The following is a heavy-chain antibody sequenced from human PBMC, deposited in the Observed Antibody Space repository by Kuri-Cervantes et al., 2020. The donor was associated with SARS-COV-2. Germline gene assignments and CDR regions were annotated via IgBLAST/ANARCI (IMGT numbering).Heavy chain of an antibody. V-gene: IGHV1-69*13. CDR3: ARERCMLYGYRCSYFDY. D-gene: IGHD2-8*01. CDR1: GFTFTSSA. J-gene: IGHJ4*02. Sequence: SVKVFCKASGFTFTSSAVQWVRQAPGQGLEWMGGIIPIFGTANYAQKFQGRVTITADESTSTAYMELSSLRSEDTAVYYCARERCMLYGYRCSYFDYWGQGTLVTVSS. CDR2: IIPIFGTA.